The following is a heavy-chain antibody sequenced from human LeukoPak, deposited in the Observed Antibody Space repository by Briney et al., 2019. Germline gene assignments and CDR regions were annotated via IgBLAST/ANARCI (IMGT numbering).Heavy chain of an antibody. Sequence: GGSLRLSCAASGFTFTSYSMNWVRQAPGKGLEWVSSISSSTYYIYYGDSVKGRFTISRDNSKNTLYLQMNSLRAEDTAVYYCARGGYSYRGGFDPWGQGTLVTVSS. D-gene: IGHD5-18*01. CDR2: ISSSTYYI. CDR1: GFTFTSYS. CDR3: ARGGYSYRGGFDP. V-gene: IGHV3-21*01. J-gene: IGHJ5*02.